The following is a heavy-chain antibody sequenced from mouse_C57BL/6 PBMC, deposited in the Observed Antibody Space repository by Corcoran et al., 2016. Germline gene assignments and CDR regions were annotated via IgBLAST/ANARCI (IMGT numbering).Heavy chain of an antibody. CDR1: GYTFTDYY. J-gene: IGHJ4*01. V-gene: IGHV1-76*01. CDR2: IYPGSGNT. CDR3: ARWRGTYYAMDY. Sequence: QVQLKQSGAELVRPGASVKLSCKASGYTFTDYYINWVKQRPGRGLEWIARIYPGSGNTYYNEKFKGKATLTAEKSSSTAYMQLSSLTSEDSAVYFCARWRGTYYAMDYWGQGTSVTVSS.